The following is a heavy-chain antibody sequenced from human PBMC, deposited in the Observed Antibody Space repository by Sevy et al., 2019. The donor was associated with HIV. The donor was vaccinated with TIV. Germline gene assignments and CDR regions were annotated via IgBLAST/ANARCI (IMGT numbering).Heavy chain of an antibody. CDR3: ARECSGGSCYSWWFDP. CDR1: GGSISSYY. J-gene: IGHJ5*02. D-gene: IGHD2-15*01. Sequence: SETLSLTCTVSGGSISSYYWSWIRQPAGKGLEWIGRIYTSGSTNYSPSLKSRVTMSVDTSKNQFSLKLSSVTAADTAVYYCARECSGGSCYSWWFDPWGQGTLVTVSS. V-gene: IGHV4-4*07. CDR2: IYTSGST.